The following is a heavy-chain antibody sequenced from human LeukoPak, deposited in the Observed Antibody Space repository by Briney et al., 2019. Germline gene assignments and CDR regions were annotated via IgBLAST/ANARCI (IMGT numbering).Heavy chain of an antibody. D-gene: IGHD2-2*01. J-gene: IGHJ6*02. Sequence: SETLSLTCAVYGGSFSGYYWSWIRQPPGKGLEWIGEINLSGSTNYNPSLKSRVTISVDTSKNQFSLKLSSVTAADTAVYYCARGLGYCSSTSCMGYYGMDVWGQGTTVTVSS. CDR2: INLSGST. V-gene: IGHV4-34*01. CDR3: ARGLGYCSSTSCMGYYGMDV. CDR1: GGSFSGYY.